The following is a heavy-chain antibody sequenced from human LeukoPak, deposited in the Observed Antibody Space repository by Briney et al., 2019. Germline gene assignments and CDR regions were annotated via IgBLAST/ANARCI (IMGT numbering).Heavy chain of an antibody. V-gene: IGHV3-23*01. CDR2: TSGSGST. CDR3: AKDRNNWNYAFDY. Sequence: GGSLRLSCAASGFNFTNYNMSWVRQAPGKGLEWVSSTSGSGSTYYADSVKGRFTISRDTSKNTLYLQMNSLRAEDTAVYYCAKDRNNWNYAFDYWGQGTLVTVSS. CDR1: GFNFTNYN. D-gene: IGHD1-7*01. J-gene: IGHJ4*02.